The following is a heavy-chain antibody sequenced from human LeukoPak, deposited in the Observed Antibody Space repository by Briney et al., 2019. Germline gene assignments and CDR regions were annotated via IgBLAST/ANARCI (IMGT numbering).Heavy chain of an antibody. CDR3: AKDEVVVAASFDY. CDR1: GFTFSNSG. J-gene: IGHJ4*02. V-gene: IGHV3-48*01. D-gene: IGHD2-15*01. CDR2: ISSVTNTI. Sequence: GGSLRLSCAASGFTFSNSGMNWVRQAPGKGLEWLSYISSVTNTIYYADSVKGRFTISRDNAKNSLYLQMNSLRAEDTAVYYCAKDEVVVAASFDYWGQGTLVTVSS.